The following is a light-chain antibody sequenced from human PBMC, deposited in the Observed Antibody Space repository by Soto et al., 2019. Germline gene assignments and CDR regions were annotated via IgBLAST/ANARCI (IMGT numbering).Light chain of an antibody. J-gene: IGKJ1*01. CDR3: QQYVSYWT. CDR2: KAS. CDR1: QNIGTW. Sequence: DFQMTQSPSALSASVGDTVTITCRASQNIGTWLAWYQQKPGKAPKLLIYKASTLESGVPSTFSGSGSGTEFTLTITSLQPDDFATYYCQQYVSYWTFGPGTKVEIK. V-gene: IGKV1-5*03.